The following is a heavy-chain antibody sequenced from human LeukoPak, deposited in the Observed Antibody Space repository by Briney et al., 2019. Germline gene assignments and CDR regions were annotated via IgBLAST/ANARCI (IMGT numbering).Heavy chain of an antibody. CDR3: ARRGQYYYDSSGYFDY. CDR1: GGSISSGGYY. J-gene: IGHJ4*02. D-gene: IGHD3-22*01. Sequence: SQTLSLTCTVSGGSISSGGYYWSWIRQHPGKGLEWIGYIYYSGSTYYNPSPKSRVTISVDTSKNQFSLKLSSVTAADTAVYYCARRGQYYYDSSGYFDYWGQGTLVTVSS. CDR2: IYYSGST. V-gene: IGHV4-31*03.